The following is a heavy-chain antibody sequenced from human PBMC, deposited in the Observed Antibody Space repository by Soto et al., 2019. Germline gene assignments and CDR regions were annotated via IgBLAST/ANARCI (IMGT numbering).Heavy chain of an antibody. CDR1: GYTFTSYD. D-gene: IGHD6-19*01. J-gene: IGHJ5*02. CDR3: AGVRIEVAGYPQRRSNWSAP. V-gene: IGHV1-8*01. CDR2: MNPNSGNT. Sequence: ASVKVSCKASGYTFTSYDINWVRQATGQGLEWMGWMNPNSGNTGYAQKLQGRVTMTRNTSISTAYMELSSLRSEDTAVNYCAGVRIEVAGYPQRRSNWSAPWGQGTLSPSPQ.